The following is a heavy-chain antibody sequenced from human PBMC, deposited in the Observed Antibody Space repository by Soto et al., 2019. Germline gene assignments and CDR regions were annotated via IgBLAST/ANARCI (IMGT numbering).Heavy chain of an antibody. CDR1: GASMSSGGYY. Sequence: QVQLQESGPGLVKPSQTLSLTCTVSGASMSSGGYYWTWIRQSPGKGLEWIGYIYYSGSTYYNPSLERRVAISLDASRSQASLTLHSVPAADTAICYWARERHNNLFDPWGQGTLVTVSS. CDR3: ARERHNNLFDP. D-gene: IGHD1-1*01. V-gene: IGHV4-31*03. J-gene: IGHJ5*02. CDR2: IYYSGST.